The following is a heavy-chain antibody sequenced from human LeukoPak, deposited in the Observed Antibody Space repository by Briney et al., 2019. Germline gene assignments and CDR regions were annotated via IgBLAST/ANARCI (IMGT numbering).Heavy chain of an antibody. CDR1: GLNLSIYG. CDR3: PKYRYVRGLFGYCDY. J-gene: IGHJ4*02. Sequence: GSLRLSCAASGLNLSIYGLRWDREPPGKGLEWVSAIRGSGANTYYADAVKGRFTISRDNSKNTLYLQMNSLSAEDTCVYLCPKYRYVRGLFGYCDYWGQGTLVTVSS. V-gene: IGHV3-23*01. CDR2: IRGSGANT. D-gene: IGHD3-10*01.